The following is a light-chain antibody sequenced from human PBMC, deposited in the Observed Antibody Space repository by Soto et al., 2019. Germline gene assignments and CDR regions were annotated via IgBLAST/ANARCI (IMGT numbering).Light chain of an antibody. J-gene: IGKJ1*01. CDR1: HTVRNNY. CDR2: DAS. Sequence: EIVMTQSPATLSLSPGERATLSCRASHTVRNNYLAWYQQKPGQAPRLLIYDASSRATGIPDRFSGSGSGTDFTLTISRLEPEDVAVYYCQQYEAVVTFGQGTKVDIK. CDR3: QQYEAVVT. V-gene: IGKV3-20*01.